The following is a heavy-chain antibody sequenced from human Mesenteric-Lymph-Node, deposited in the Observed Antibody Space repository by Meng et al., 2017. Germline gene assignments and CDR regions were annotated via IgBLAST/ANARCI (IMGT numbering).Heavy chain of an antibody. CDR3: ARDWGIAAAGETLTAYYGMDV. Sequence: GESLKISCAASGFTFSDYYMSWIRQAPGKGLEWVSYISSSGSTIYYADSVKGRFTISRDNAKNSLYLQMNSLRAEDTAVYYCARDWGIAAAGETLTAYYGMDVWGQGTTVTVSS. J-gene: IGHJ6*02. V-gene: IGHV3-11*04. D-gene: IGHD6-13*01. CDR1: GFTFSDYY. CDR2: ISSSGSTI.